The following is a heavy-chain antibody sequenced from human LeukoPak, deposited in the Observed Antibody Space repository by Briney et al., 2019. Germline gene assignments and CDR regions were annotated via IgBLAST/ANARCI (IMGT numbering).Heavy chain of an antibody. J-gene: IGHJ4*02. CDR3: ARSITLVRGVFDY. D-gene: IGHD3-10*01. CDR2: VSGYNDNT. V-gene: IGHV1-18*01. Sequence: ASVKVSCKASGYTFISYGVNRVRQAPGQGLEWLGWVSGYNDNTKYAQKFQGRVTMTKDTSTSIAYMELRSLRSDDTAVYYCARSITLVRGVFDYWGQGTLVTVSS. CDR1: GYTFISYG.